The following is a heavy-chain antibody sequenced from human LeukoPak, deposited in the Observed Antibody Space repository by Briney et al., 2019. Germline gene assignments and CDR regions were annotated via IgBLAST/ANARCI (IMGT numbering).Heavy chain of an antibody. CDR3: AREVYGDSSFDY. CDR1: GYSFSDNY. D-gene: IGHD4-17*01. CDR2: INPNSGGT. V-gene: IGHV1-2*02. Sequence: EASVKVSCKASGYSFSDNYMHWVRQAPGQGLEWMGWINPNSGGTIYAQKFQGRVTMTRDASVSTAYLELSRLRSDDTAVYYCAREVYGDSSFDYWGQGTLLTVSS. J-gene: IGHJ4*02.